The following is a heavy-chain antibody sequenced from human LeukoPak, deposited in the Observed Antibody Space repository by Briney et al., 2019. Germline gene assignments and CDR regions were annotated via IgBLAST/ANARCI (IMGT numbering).Heavy chain of an antibody. Sequence: SETLSLTCTVSGGSISTYSWNWIRQSPGQGLEWIGYIKNNGGNYNNPSLKSRVTISLDTSKNQFSLKLTSVTAADTAVYYCARDAGGTWFDPWGQGTLVTVSS. CDR1: GGSISTYS. V-gene: IGHV4-59*01. CDR2: IKNNGGN. J-gene: IGHJ5*02. CDR3: ARDAGGTWFDP.